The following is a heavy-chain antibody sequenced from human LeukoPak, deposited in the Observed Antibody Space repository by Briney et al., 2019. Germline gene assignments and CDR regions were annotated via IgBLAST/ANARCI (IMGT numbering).Heavy chain of an antibody. D-gene: IGHD3-22*01. CDR2: IYHSGST. CDR3: ARSYDSSGYYHYYGMDV. Sequence: SETLSLTCAVSGGSISSSNWWSWVRQPPGKGLEWIGEIYHSGSTNYNPSLKSRVTISVDKSKNQFSLKLSSVTAADTAVYYCARSYDSSGYYHYYGMDVWGQGTTVTVSS. J-gene: IGHJ6*02. V-gene: IGHV4-4*02. CDR1: GGSISSSNW.